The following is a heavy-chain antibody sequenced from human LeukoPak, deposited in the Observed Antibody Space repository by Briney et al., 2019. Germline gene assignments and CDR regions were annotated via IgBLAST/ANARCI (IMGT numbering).Heavy chain of an antibody. J-gene: IGHJ4*02. CDR2: INHSGST. CDR3: ARWYSSGWAFDY. V-gene: IGHV4-34*01. D-gene: IGHD6-19*01. CDR1: GGSISSYY. Sequence: PSETLSLTCTVSGGSISSYYWRWIRQPPGKGLEWIGEINHSGSTNYNPSLKSRVTISVDTSKNQFSLKLSSVTAADTAVYYCARWYSSGWAFDYWGQGTLVTVSS.